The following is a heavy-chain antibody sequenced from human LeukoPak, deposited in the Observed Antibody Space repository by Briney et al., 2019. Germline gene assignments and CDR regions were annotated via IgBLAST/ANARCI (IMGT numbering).Heavy chain of an antibody. CDR2: IGTAGDT. J-gene: IGHJ4*02. CDR1: GFTFDDYG. Sequence: GGSLRLSCAASGFTFDDYGMSWVRQAPGKGLEWVSAIGTAGDTYYPGSVKGRFTISRENAKNSLYLQMNSLRVGDTAVYYCVRGPYCSGGSCYGHFDHWGQGTLVTASS. V-gene: IGHV3-13*01. CDR3: VRGPYCSGGSCYGHFDH. D-gene: IGHD2-15*01.